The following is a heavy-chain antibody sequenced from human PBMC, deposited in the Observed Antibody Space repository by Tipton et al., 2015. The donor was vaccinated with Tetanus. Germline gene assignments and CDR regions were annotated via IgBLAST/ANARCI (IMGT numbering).Heavy chain of an antibody. D-gene: IGHD2-21*02. CDR1: GYTFTDYH. CDR2: MKPNSGST. V-gene: IGHV1-8*02. CDR3: ATIGGDYQRSHYY. J-gene: IGHJ4*02. Sequence: QLVQSGPEVKKPGASGKVSCKPSGYTFTDYHMQWVRQATGQGLEWMGWMKPNSGSTGYAQKFRGRVTMTRYTSINTAYMELSDLRSEDTAVYFCATIGGDYQRSHYYWGQGTHVTVSS.